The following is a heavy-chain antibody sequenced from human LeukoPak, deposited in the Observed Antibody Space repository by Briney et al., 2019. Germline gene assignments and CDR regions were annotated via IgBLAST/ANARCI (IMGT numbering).Heavy chain of an antibody. V-gene: IGHV3-23*01. CDR1: GFTFSSYA. CDR3: AKDLRGQLLGIDY. CDR2: ISGSGGST. J-gene: IGHJ4*02. Sequence: PGGSLRLSCAASGFTFSSYAMSWVRQAPGKGLEWVSAISGSGGSTYYADSVKGRFTVSRDNSKNMLYLQINSLRAEDTAVYYCAKDLRGQLLGIDYWGQGTLVTVSS. D-gene: IGHD5-24*01.